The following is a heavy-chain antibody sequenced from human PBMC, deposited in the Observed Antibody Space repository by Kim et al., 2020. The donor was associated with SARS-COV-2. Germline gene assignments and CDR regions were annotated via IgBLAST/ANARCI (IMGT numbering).Heavy chain of an antibody. CDR2: ISHSGST. J-gene: IGHJ6*01. CDR1: GGSFSGYY. V-gene: IGHV4-34*01. CDR3: APFRYCSSTSCYPGPTYY. Sequence: SETLSLTCAVYGGSFSGYYWSWIRQPPGKGLEWIGEISHSGSTNYNPSLKSRVTISVDTSKNQFSLKLSSVTAADTAVYYCAPFRYCSSTSCYPGPTYY. D-gene: IGHD2-2*01.